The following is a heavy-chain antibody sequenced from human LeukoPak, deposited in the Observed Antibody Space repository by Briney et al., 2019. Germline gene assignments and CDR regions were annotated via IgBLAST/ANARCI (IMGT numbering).Heavy chain of an antibody. V-gene: IGHV4-59*08. CDR3: ARHFYNYYGSGPGDY. J-gene: IGHJ4*02. Sequence: PGGSLRLSCVTSGFTFFTHPMNWVRQAPGKGLEWIGYIDYSGNTNYNPSLKSRVTILVDTPKNQFSLRLTSVTAADTAVYYCARHFYNYYGSGPGDYWGQGTLVTVSS. D-gene: IGHD3-10*01. CDR1: GFTFFTHP. CDR2: IDYSGNT.